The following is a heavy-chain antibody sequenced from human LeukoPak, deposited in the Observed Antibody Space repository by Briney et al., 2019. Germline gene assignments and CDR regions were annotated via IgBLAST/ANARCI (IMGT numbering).Heavy chain of an antibody. Sequence: ASVKVSCKASGYTFTDYFMNWVRQAPGQGLEWMGWINPKSGGTVYAQKFQGRVTMTRDTSSSTAYMELSSLRSEDMAVYYCARDRSNFDAFDIWGQGTMVTVSS. CDR1: GYTFTDYF. CDR2: INPKSGGT. CDR3: ARDRSNFDAFDI. J-gene: IGHJ3*02. V-gene: IGHV1-2*02.